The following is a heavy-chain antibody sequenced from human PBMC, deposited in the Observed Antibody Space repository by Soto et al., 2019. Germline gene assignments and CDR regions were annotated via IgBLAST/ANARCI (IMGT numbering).Heavy chain of an antibody. D-gene: IGHD1-7*01. J-gene: IGHJ4*02. V-gene: IGHV1-69*13. CDR3: ARGAIRYNRNYEDYFDY. Sequence: ASVKVSCKASGGTFSSYAISWVRQAPGQGLEWMGGIIPIFGTANYAQKFQGRVTITADESTSTAYMELSSLRSEDTAVYYCARGAIRYNRNYEDYFDYWGQGTLVTVSS. CDR1: GGTFSSYA. CDR2: IIPIFGTA.